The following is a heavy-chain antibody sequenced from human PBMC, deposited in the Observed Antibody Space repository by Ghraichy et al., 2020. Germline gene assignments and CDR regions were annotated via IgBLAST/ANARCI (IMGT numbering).Heavy chain of an antibody. V-gene: IGHV7-4-1*02. D-gene: IGHD3-3*01. CDR3: ARDQGGNYDFWSGTYSY. Sequence: ASVKVSCKASGYTFTTYTMNWVRQAPGQGLEWMGWINTNTGNPTYAQGFTGRFVFSLDTSVSTAYLQITSLKAEDTAVYYCARDQGGNYDFWSGTYSYWDQGTLVTVS. CDR1: GYTFTTYT. CDR2: INTNTGNP. J-gene: IGHJ4*02.